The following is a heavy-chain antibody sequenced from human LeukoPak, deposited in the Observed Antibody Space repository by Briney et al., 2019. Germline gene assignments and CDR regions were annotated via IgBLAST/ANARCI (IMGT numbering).Heavy chain of an antibody. J-gene: IGHJ4*02. CDR2: IRSKALYGTS. Sequence: GGPLRLSCTGSGFRFGGYALSWVRQAPGKGLEWVGFIRSKALYGTSEYAASVEGRFTISRDDSNSIAYLQMNSLKTEDTAVYFCVRESVRDYYFDYWGQGTLVTVSS. CDR3: VRESVRDYYFDY. V-gene: IGHV3-49*04. D-gene: IGHD3-10*02. CDR1: GFRFGGYA.